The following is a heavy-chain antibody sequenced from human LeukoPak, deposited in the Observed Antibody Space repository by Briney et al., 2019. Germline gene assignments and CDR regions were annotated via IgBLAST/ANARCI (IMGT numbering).Heavy chain of an antibody. D-gene: IGHD3-10*01. V-gene: IGHV3-13*01. Sequence: GGSLRLSCAASGFTLRSYDMHWVRQATGKGLEWVSAIGTAGDTYYPGSVKGRFTISRENAKNSLYLQMNSLRAGDTAVYYCVRGGVYGSGGYYNWFDPWGQGTLVTVSS. CDR2: IGTAGDT. CDR1: GFTLRSYD. CDR3: VRGGVYGSGGYYNWFDP. J-gene: IGHJ5*02.